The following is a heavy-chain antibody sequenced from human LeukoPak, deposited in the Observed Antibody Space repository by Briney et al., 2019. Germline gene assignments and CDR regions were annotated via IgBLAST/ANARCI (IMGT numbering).Heavy chain of an antibody. V-gene: IGHV3-23*01. CDR2: ITNNGGTT. CDR3: ANQVVYYFDY. CDR1: GFTFSSYA. D-gene: IGHD2-15*01. J-gene: IGHJ4*01. Sequence: GGSLRRSCAASGFTFSSYAMSWVRQAPGKGLEWVSAITNNGGTTYYADSVKGRFTISRDNSKNTLYLQMNSLRAEDTAVYYWANQVVYYFDYWGHGTLVTVSS.